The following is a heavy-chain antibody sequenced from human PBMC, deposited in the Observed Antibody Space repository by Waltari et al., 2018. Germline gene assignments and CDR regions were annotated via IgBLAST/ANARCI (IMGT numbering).Heavy chain of an antibody. CDR1: GGSISNYY. J-gene: IGHJ4*02. CDR3: ARHAVSGTAYSSPNY. Sequence: QVQLQESGPGLVKPSETLSLTCTVSGGSISNYYWSWIRQFPGKGLEWIGCIYYSGSTNYNPSLKSRVTMSVDTSKDQFSLKLSSVTGADTAVYYCARHAVSGTAYSSPNYWGQGTLVTVSS. D-gene: IGHD5-18*01. CDR2: IYYSGST. V-gene: IGHV4-59*08.